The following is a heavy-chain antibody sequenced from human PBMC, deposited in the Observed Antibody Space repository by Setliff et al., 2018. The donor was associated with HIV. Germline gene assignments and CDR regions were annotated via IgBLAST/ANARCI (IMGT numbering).Heavy chain of an antibody. CDR2: IFYSGST. Sequence: PSETLSLTCTVSGDSISSHYGSWIRQPPGKGLEWIGSIFYSGSTNYNPSLKSRVTISMDTSKDQFFLKLSSVTAADTGVYYCARGIFLDYWGQGMLVTVSS. CDR1: GDSISSHY. CDR3: ARGIFLDY. V-gene: IGHV4-59*11. J-gene: IGHJ4*02.